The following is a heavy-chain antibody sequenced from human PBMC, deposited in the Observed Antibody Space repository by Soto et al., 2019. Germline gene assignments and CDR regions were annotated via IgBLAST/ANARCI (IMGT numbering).Heavy chain of an antibody. Sequence: QVPLVQSGDEVKQPGASVKVSCKASGYIFVNYGIAWVRQAPGQGLEWMGWISPYTGNTHSATKIQGRLTMTTDTSXSTAYMDLGSLTSDDTAVYYCVMVDNYVTPTPQDVWGQGTTVTVSS. CDR1: GYIFVNYG. J-gene: IGHJ6*02. CDR2: ISPYTGNT. V-gene: IGHV1-18*01. CDR3: VMVDNYVTPTPQDV. D-gene: IGHD3-16*01.